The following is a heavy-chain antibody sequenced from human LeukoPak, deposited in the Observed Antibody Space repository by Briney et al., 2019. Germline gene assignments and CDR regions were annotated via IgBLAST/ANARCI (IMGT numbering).Heavy chain of an antibody. D-gene: IGHD5-24*01. Sequence: ASVKVPCKVSGYTFTELAMHWVRQAPGKGLEWMGSFDPEDGERIYAQKLQGRLIMTEDTSRDTAYLELSSLRSDDTAVYYCAPRNVYKGYFDNWGQGTLVTVSS. CDR1: GYTFTELA. V-gene: IGHV1-24*01. CDR3: APRNVYKGYFDN. CDR2: FDPEDGER. J-gene: IGHJ4*02.